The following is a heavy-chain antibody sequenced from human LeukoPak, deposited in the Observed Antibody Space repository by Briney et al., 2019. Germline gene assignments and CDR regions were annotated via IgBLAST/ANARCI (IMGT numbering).Heavy chain of an antibody. V-gene: IGHV4-38-2*02. J-gene: IGHJ3*02. CDR1: GYSISSGYY. D-gene: IGHD3-22*01. CDR2: IYHSGST. CDR3: ARDPYYYHSSGSQRGDAFDI. Sequence: SETLSLTCTVSGYSISSGYYWGWIRQPPGKGLEWIGSIYHSGSTYYNPSLKSRVTISVDTSKNQFSLKLSSVTAADTAVYYCARDPYYYHSSGSQRGDAFDIWGQGTMVTVSS.